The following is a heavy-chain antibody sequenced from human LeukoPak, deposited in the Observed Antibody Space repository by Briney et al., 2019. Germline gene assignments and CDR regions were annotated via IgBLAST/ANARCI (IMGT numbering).Heavy chain of an antibody. CDR2: INHSAST. CDR3: ARSHYYDSSGSHNNWFAP. J-gene: IGHJ5*02. V-gene: IGHV4-34*01. D-gene: IGHD3-22*01. Sequence: SETLSLTCAVYGGSFSGYYWSWIRQPPGKGLEWIGEINHSASTNYNPSLKSRVTISVATSKNQFSLKLSSVTAADTAVYYCARSHYYDSSGSHNNWFAPWGQGTLVTVSS. CDR1: GGSFSGYY.